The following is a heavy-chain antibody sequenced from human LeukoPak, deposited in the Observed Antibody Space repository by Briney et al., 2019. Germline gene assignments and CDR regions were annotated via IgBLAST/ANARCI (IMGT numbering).Heavy chain of an antibody. CDR3: ARRNGRTVGDAFDI. CDR1: GFTFSSCW. V-gene: IGHV3-7*01. Sequence: GGSLRLSCAASGFTFSSCWMSWVRQAPGKGLEWVANIRQDGSEKYYVDSVKGRFTISRDNAKNSLYLQMNSLRAEDTAVYYCARRNGRTVGDAFDIWGQGTMVTVSS. D-gene: IGHD4-23*01. J-gene: IGHJ3*02. CDR2: IRQDGSEK.